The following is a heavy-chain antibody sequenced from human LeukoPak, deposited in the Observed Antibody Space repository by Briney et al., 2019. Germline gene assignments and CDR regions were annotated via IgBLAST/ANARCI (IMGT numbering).Heavy chain of an antibody. D-gene: IGHD6-13*01. V-gene: IGHV4-59*01. CDR3: ARAPSSSWWVPNTN. CDR1: GGSISSYY. Sequence: SETLSLTCTVSGGSISSYYWSWIRQPPGKGLEWIGYIYYSGSTNYNPSLKSRVTISVDTSKNQFSLKLSSVTAADTAVYYCARAPSSSWWVPNTNWGQGILVTVSS. J-gene: IGHJ4*02. CDR2: IYYSGST.